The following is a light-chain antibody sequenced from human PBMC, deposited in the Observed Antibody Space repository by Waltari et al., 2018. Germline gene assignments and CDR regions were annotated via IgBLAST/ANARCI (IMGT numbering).Light chain of an antibody. V-gene: IGLV2-14*01. Sequence: QSALTQPASVSGSPGQSITISCSGTDSDVGAYDFVSWYQQHPGKAPHLIIYEVSNRPSGISNRFSVSKSGNTASLTISVLQAEDEADYYCSSYTTSSAPGVFGTGTRVTGL. CDR3: SSYTTSSAPGV. CDR2: EVS. J-gene: IGLJ1*01. CDR1: DSDVGAYDF.